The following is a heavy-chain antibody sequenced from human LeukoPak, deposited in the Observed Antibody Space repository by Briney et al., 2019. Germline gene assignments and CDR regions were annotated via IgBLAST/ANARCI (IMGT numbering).Heavy chain of an antibody. Sequence: PSETLSLTCSVSNGAVKNYYWTWIRQPPGQGLEWIGNFLYSGTTTYKPSLDNRLTLSIDTSTNTVSLRLRSVTAADTAVYYCATLVYSGHRYHFNTWGQGTLVTVSS. V-gene: IGHV4-59*02. D-gene: IGHD5-18*01. CDR1: NGAVKNYY. CDR2: FLYSGTT. J-gene: IGHJ4*02. CDR3: ATLVYSGHRYHFNT.